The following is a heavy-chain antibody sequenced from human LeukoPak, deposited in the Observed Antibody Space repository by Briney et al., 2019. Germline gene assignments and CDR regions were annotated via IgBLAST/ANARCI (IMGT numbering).Heavy chain of an antibody. D-gene: IGHD3-3*01. CDR3: ARVRSAGYYGMDV. CDR2: ISSGSTYI. V-gene: IGHV3-21*06. CDR1: GFTFGTYT. Sequence: GGSLRLSCEASGFTFGTYTMNWVRQAPGKGLEWVSSISSGSTYILYADSVKGRFIISRENAKNSLYLQMNGLRPEDSAVYYCARVRSAGYYGMDVWGRGTTVTVSS. J-gene: IGHJ6*02.